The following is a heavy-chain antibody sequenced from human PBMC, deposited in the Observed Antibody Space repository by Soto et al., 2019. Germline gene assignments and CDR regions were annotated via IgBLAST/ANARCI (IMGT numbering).Heavy chain of an antibody. D-gene: IGHD3-3*01. CDR1: GFTFDSYA. CDR3: AKDTVGGYSFWSGYYSDGLDV. J-gene: IGHJ3*01. V-gene: IGHV3-23*01. CDR2: ISGSAGGT. Sequence: EVKLLESGGGLAQPGGSLRLSCVGSGFTFDSYAISWVRQAPGERLQWIAAISGSAGGTDYAHSVKGRFTISRDNAKKTVHLKMDSLCVEDTAVYFCAKDTVGGYSFWSGYYSDGLDVWGQGTLVTVS.